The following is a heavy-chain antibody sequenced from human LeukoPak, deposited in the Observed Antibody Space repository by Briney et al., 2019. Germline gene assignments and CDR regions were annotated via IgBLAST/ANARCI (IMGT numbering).Heavy chain of an antibody. D-gene: IGHD6-19*01. V-gene: IGHV1-18*01. CDR3: ARGVVACTVDY. CDR1: GYTFTSYD. CDR2: VSAYNGNT. Sequence: ASVKVSCKASGYTFTSYDINWVRQATGQGLEWMGWVSAYNGNTNYAQKLHGRVTMTTDTSTSTAYKQLRSLRCDDTAVYYCARGVVACTVDYWGQGALVSVCS. J-gene: IGHJ4*02.